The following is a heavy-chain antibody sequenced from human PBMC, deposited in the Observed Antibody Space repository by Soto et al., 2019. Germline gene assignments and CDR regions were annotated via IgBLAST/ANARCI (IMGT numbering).Heavy chain of an antibody. CDR2: IYQTGST. CDR1: NGSITSGNW. D-gene: IGHD3-16*01. J-gene: IGHJ5*02. Sequence: QVQLQESGPGLVKPSGTLSLTCAVSNGSITSGNWWSWVRQPPGKGLEWIGDIYQTGSTNYNPSLRRWFLMSVDKSKNSFSLGLSSVTAADTAVYFCARVWGALAPIAGGFGPWGRGILVTVSS. V-gene: IGHV4-4*02. CDR3: ARVWGALAPIAGGFGP.